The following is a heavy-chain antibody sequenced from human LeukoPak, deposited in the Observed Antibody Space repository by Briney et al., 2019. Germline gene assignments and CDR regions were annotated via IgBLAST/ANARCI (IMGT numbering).Heavy chain of an antibody. V-gene: IGHV3-21*04. CDR3: AKVLYCSSTSCYPDY. J-gene: IGHJ4*02. Sequence: GGSLRLSCAASGFTFGSYSMNWVRQAPGKGLEWVSSIKGRFTISRDNSKNTLYLQMNSLRAEDTAVYYCAKVLYCSSTSCYPDYWGQGTLVTVSS. CDR1: GFTFGSYS. CDR2: I. D-gene: IGHD2-2*01.